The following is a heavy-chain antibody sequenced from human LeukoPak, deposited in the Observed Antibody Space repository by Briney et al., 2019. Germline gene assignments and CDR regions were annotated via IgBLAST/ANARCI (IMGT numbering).Heavy chain of an antibody. J-gene: IGHJ3*02. D-gene: IGHD3-22*01. CDR1: GGTFSSYA. Sequence: GASVKVSCKASGGTFSSYAISWVRQAPGQGLEWMGGIIPIFGTANYAQKFQGRVTITADKSTSTAYMELSSLRSEDTAVYYCARDRVTMIVVVDAFDIWGQGTMVTVSS. V-gene: IGHV1-69*06. CDR3: ARDRVTMIVVVDAFDI. CDR2: IIPIFGTA.